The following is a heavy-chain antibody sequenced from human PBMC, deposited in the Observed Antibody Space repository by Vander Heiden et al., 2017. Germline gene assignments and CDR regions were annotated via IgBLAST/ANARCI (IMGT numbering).Heavy chain of an antibody. V-gene: IGHV4-39*01. CDR2: IYYSGST. D-gene: IGHD3-10*01. CDR3: ARQSTMVRGVIVD. CDR1: GGSISSSRYY. Sequence: QLQLQESGPGLVKPSETLSLTCTVSGGSISSSRYYWGWIRQPPGKGLEWIGSIYYSGSTYYNPSLKSRVTISVDTSKNQFSLKLSSVTAADTAVYYCARQSTMVRGVIVDWGQGTLVTVSS. J-gene: IGHJ4*02.